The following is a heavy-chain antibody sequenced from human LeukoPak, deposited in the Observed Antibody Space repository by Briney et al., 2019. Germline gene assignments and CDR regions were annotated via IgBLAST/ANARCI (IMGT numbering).Heavy chain of an antibody. J-gene: IGHJ4*02. CDR2: IRYDGSNK. V-gene: IGHV3-30*02. CDR1: GFTFSSYG. D-gene: IGHD3/OR15-3a*01. Sequence: GGSLRLSCAASGFTFSSYGMHWVRQAPGKGLEWVAFIRYDGSNKYYADSVKGRFSISRDNAKNSLSLQMNSLRVEDTAVYYCVKDWTYSFEDWGQGTLVTVSS. CDR3: VKDWTYSFED.